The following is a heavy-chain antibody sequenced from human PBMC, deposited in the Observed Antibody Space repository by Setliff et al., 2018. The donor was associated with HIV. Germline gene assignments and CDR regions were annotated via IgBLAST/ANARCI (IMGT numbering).Heavy chain of an antibody. CDR3: ARDQRFYDFWSGYFYYYYMDV. J-gene: IGHJ6*03. CDR1: GFIFEDFT. CDR2: ISWDGSSA. D-gene: IGHD3-3*01. Sequence: GSLRLSCAASGFIFEDFTMNWVRQVPGKGLEWVALISWDGSSAYYADSGKGRFTISRDNSKNTLYLQLNRLRAEDTAVYYCARDQRFYDFWSGYFYYYYMDVWGKGTTVTVSS. V-gene: IGHV3-43*01.